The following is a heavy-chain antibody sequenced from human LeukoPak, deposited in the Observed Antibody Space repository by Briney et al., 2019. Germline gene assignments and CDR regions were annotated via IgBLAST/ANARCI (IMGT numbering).Heavy chain of an antibody. D-gene: IGHD3-16*01. V-gene: IGHV1-69*04. Sequence: ASVKVSCKASGGTFSSYAISWVRQAPGQGLEWMGRIIPILGIANYAQKFQGRVMITADKSTSTAYMELSSLRSEDTAVYYCARDHPYAVWGQGTTVTVSS. CDR1: GGTFSSYA. CDR3: ARDHPYAV. J-gene: IGHJ6*02. CDR2: IIPILGIA.